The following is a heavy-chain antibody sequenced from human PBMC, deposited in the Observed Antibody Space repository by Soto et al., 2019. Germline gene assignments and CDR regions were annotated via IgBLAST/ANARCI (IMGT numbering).Heavy chain of an antibody. CDR3: AGGSSKSWFDP. J-gene: IGHJ5*02. CDR1: GGSISSGGYY. Sequence: QVQLQESGPGLVKASQTLSLTCTVSGGSISSGGYYWSWIRQHPGKVLEWIGYIYYNGNTYYNPSLKSRITISLDTSKNQFSRNLTSVTAADTAVYYCAGGSSKSWFDPWGQGTLVTVSS. V-gene: IGHV4-31*03. D-gene: IGHD6-6*01. CDR2: IYYNGNT.